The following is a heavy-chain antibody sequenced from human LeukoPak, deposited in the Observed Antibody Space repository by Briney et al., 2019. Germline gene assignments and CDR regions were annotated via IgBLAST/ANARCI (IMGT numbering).Heavy chain of an antibody. CDR3: ARVNTIFGVASYYYYMDV. J-gene: IGHJ6*03. CDR2: IYSGGST. CDR1: GFTVSSNY. V-gene: IGHV3-66*01. Sequence: GGSLRLSCAASGFTVSSNYMCWVRQAPGKGLEWVSVIYSGGSTYYADSVKGRFTISRDNSKNTLYLQMNSLRAEDTAVYYCARVNTIFGVASYYYYMDVWGKGTTVTVSS. D-gene: IGHD3-3*01.